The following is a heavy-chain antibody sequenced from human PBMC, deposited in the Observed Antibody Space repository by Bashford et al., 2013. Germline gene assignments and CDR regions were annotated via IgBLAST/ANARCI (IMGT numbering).Heavy chain of an antibody. J-gene: IGHJ4*02. CDR2: ISIGDNVI. CDR3: ARVQDPFYDDTSGSYLFDY. Sequence: VRQAPGKGLEWISFISIGDNVIYYRDSVKGRFTISADPARHTLYLQMNSLRADDTAMYYCARVQDPFYDDTSGSYLFDYWGQGTLVTVSS. D-gene: IGHD3-22*01. V-gene: IGHV3-48*01.